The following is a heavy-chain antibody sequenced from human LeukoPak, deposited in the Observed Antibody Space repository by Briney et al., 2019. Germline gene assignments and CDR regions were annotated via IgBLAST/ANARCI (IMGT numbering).Heavy chain of an antibody. V-gene: IGHV4-34*01. CDR1: GGSFSGYY. CDR2: INHSGST. D-gene: IGHD3-22*01. Sequence: SETLSLTCAVYGGSFSGYYWSWIRQPPGKGLERIGEINHSGSTNYNPSLKSRVTISVDTSKNQFSLKLSSVTAADTAVYYCARGVYYYDSSGYYYLDYWGQGTLVTVSS. J-gene: IGHJ4*02. CDR3: ARGVYYYDSSGYYYLDY.